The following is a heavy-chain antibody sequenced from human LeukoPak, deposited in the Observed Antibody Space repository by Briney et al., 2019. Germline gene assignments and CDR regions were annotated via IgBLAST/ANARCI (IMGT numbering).Heavy chain of an antibody. D-gene: IGHD4-17*01. Sequence: SETLSLTCTVSGGSISSGGYYWSWIRQPPGKGLEWIGYIYHSGSTYYNPSLKSRVTISVDRSKNQFSLKLSSVTAADTAVYYCARGTVNFDNWGQGTLVTVSS. V-gene: IGHV4-30-2*01. CDR2: IYHSGST. CDR1: GGSISSGGYY. CDR3: ARGTVNFDN. J-gene: IGHJ4*02.